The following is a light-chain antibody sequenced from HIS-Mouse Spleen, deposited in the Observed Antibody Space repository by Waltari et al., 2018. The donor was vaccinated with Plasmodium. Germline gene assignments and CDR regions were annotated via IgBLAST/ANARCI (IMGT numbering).Light chain of an antibody. V-gene: IGKV2-30*02. CDR1: QSLVHSDGNTY. CDR3: MQGTHWPLT. J-gene: IGKJ3*01. CDR2: KVS. Sequence: DVVMTQSPLSLPVTLGQPASISCRSRQSLVHSDGNTYLNWFQQRPGQSPRRLIYKVSNRDSGVPDRFSGSGSGTDFTLKISRVEAEDVGVYYCMQGTHWPLTFGPGTKVDIK.